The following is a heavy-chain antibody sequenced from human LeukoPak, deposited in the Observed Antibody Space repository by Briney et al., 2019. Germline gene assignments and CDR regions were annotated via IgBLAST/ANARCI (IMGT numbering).Heavy chain of an antibody. D-gene: IGHD3-16*01. CDR1: GFTLSSYW. CDR3: ASRFPPDS. Sequence: GGSLRLSCAAYGFTLSSYWMSWVRQAPGKGLEWVANIKQDGSEKYYVDSVKGRFTISRDNAKNSLYLQMNSLRAEDTAVYYCASRFPPDSWGQGTLVTVSS. V-gene: IGHV3-7*01. CDR2: IKQDGSEK. J-gene: IGHJ4*02.